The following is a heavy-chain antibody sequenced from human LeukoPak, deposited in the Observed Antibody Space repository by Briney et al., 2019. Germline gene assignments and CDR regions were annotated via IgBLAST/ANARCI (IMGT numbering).Heavy chain of an antibody. V-gene: IGHV3-21*01. J-gene: IGHJ4*02. CDR3: ARGRDGSQSPIDD. D-gene: IGHD5-24*01. CDR1: GFTFSSYN. Sequence: GGSLRLSCAASGFTFSSYNMNWVRQAPGKGLEWVSSISSSSSYIYYADSVRGRFTISRDNAKNSLYLQMNSLRAEDTAIYYCARGRDGSQSPIDDWGQGTLVTVSS. CDR2: ISSSSSYI.